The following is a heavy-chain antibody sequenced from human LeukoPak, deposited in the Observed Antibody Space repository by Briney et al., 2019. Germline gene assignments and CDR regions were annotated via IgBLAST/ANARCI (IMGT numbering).Heavy chain of an antibody. CDR1: GFTFSSYA. J-gene: IGHJ4*02. V-gene: IGHV3-23*01. D-gene: IGHD6-13*01. CDR3: AKNGLAAAGTPLDY. CDR2: ISGSGGST. Sequence: GGSLRLSCAASGFTFSSYAMSWVHQAPGKGLEWVSAISGSGGSTYYADSVKGRFTISRDNSKNTLYLQMNSLRAEDTAVYYCAKNGLAAAGTPLDYWGQGTLVTVSS.